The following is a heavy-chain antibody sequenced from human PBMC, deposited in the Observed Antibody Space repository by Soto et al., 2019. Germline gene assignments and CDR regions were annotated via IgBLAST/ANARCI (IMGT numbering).Heavy chain of an antibody. V-gene: IGHV4-59*01. Sequence: SETLSLTCTVSGGSISSYYWSWIRQPSGKGLEWIGYIYYSGSTNYNPSLKSRVTISVDTSKNQFSLKLSSVTAADTAVYYCAGTYYYDSSGSTGGAFDIWGQGTMVTVSS. CDR1: GGSISSYY. D-gene: IGHD3-22*01. J-gene: IGHJ3*02. CDR3: AGTYYYDSSGSTGGAFDI. CDR2: IYYSGST.